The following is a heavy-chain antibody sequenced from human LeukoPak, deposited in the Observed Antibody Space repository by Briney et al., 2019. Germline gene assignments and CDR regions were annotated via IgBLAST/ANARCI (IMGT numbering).Heavy chain of an antibody. Sequence: GRSLRLSCAASGFTFSTYAMTWVRQAPRKGLEWVSAISGSGDSTFYADSVKGRFTISRDNSKNTLYLEMNSLRAEDTAVYYCAKDLTDYDYVWGSYRYAGYFQRWGQGTLVSVSS. D-gene: IGHD3-16*02. CDR1: GFTFSTYA. CDR2: ISGSGDST. J-gene: IGHJ1*01. V-gene: IGHV3-23*01. CDR3: AKDLTDYDYVWGSYRYAGYFQR.